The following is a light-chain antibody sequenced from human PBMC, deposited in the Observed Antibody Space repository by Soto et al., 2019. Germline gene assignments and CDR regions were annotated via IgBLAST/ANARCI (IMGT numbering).Light chain of an antibody. V-gene: IGKV1-5*03. CDR2: KAS. J-gene: IGKJ2*01. Sequence: DIQMTQSPSTLSASVGDRVTITCRASQSISRWVAWYQQTPGKAPKLLISKASSLESGVPSRFSGSGSGTEFTLTISSLQPDDCATYYCQQYNAYPSTFGQGTKLEIK. CDR1: QSISRW. CDR3: QQYNAYPST.